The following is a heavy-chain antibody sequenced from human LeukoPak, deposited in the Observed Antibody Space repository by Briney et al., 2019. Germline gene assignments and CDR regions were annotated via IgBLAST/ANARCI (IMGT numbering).Heavy chain of an antibody. Sequence: ASVKVSCKASGGTFSSYAISWVRQAPGQGLEWMGGIIPIFGTANYAQKFQGRVTITADESTSTAYMELSSLRSEDTAVYYCARDPKKEQWLYYFDYWGQGTLVTVSS. D-gene: IGHD6-19*01. J-gene: IGHJ4*02. CDR3: ARDPKKEQWLYYFDY. CDR2: IIPIFGTA. V-gene: IGHV1-69*13. CDR1: GGTFSSYA.